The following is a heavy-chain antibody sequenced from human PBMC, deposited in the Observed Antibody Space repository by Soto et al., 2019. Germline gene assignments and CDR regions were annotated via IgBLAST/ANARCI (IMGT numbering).Heavy chain of an antibody. D-gene: IGHD4-17*01. J-gene: IGHJ4*02. V-gene: IGHV3-30*18. Sequence: PGGSLRLSCAASGFTFSSYGMHWVRQAPGKGLEWVAVISYDGSNKYYADSVKGRFTISRDNSKNTLYLQMNSLRAEDTAVYYCAKAGVYGDYGNYYFDYWGQGTLVTVSS. CDR3: AKAGVYGDYGNYYFDY. CDR2: ISYDGSNK. CDR1: GFTFSSYG.